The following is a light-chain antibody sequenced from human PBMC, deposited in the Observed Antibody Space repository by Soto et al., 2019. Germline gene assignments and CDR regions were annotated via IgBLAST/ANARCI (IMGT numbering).Light chain of an antibody. V-gene: IGKV3-20*01. J-gene: IGKJ2*01. CDR2: GAS. CDR3: QQFGNSPYT. CDR1: QTISNTY. Sequence: EILLTQSPGTLSLSPGDRATLSCRASQTISNTYLVWYQQRPGQAPRLLIYGASSRASGIPDRFSGSGSGTDFTLTISRLEPEDFAVYWCQQFGNSPYTLGQGTKVDIK.